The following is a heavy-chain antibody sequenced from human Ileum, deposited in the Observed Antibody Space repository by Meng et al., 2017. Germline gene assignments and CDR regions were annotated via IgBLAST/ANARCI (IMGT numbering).Heavy chain of an antibody. V-gene: IGHV1-8*01. CDR3: ARGDSSGWGALDY. CDR2: MNPNTGNT. D-gene: IGHD6-19*01. CDR1: GYTFTSYD. Sequence: QVQLVQSGPAVKKPWASVKVYCKASGYTFTSYDLNCVRQATGQGLEWMGWMNPNTGNTGYAQKFQGRVTMTRNTSISTAYMELSSLRSEDTAVYYCARGDSSGWGALDYWGQGTLVTVSS. J-gene: IGHJ4*02.